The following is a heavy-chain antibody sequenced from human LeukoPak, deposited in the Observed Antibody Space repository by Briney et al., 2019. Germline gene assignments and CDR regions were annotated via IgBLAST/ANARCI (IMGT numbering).Heavy chain of an antibody. D-gene: IGHD6-6*01. CDR1: GFTFSSYW. CDR3: ARAVRAARPISWFDP. CDR2: IKQDGSEK. Sequence: GGSLRLSCAASGFTFSSYWMSWVRQAPGKGLEWVANIKQDGSEKYYVDSVKGRFTISRDNAKNSLYLQMNSLRAKDTAVYYCARAVRAARPISWFDPWGQGTLVTVSS. V-gene: IGHV3-7*01. J-gene: IGHJ5*02.